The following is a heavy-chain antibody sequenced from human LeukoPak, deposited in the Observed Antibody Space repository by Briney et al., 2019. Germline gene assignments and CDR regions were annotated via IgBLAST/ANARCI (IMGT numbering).Heavy chain of an antibody. D-gene: IGHD3-3*01. V-gene: IGHV3-23*01. CDR1: GFTFSSYS. CDR2: ISGSGGST. J-gene: IGHJ4*02. CDR3: AKLPDYDFWSGYFDY. Sequence: PGGSLRLSCAASGFTFSSYSMNWVRQAPGKGLEWVSAISGSGGSTYYADSVKGRFTISRDNSKNTLYLQMNSLRAEDTAVYYCAKLPDYDFWSGYFDYWGQGTLVTVSS.